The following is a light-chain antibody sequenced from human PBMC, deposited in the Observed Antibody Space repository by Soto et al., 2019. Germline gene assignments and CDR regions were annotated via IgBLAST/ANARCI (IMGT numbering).Light chain of an antibody. Sequence: IVMTQSPATFSVSPGEIATLSCSGRRGVGTNLAWYQHRPGQAPRLLIYDASTRAPGIPGRFSGSGSGTDFPLTISSLQSEDFAVYYCQQYEQWPPWKFGQGTKVDIK. J-gene: IGKJ1*01. CDR1: RGVGTN. CDR2: DAS. CDR3: QQYEQWPPWK. V-gene: IGKV3D-15*01.